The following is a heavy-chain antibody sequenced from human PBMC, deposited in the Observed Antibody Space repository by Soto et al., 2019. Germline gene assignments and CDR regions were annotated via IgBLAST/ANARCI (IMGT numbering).Heavy chain of an antibody. J-gene: IGHJ4*02. Sequence: GGSLRLSCAASGFTFSSYWMHWVRQVPGKGLVWVSRINSDGSSTSYADSVKGRCTISRDNAKNTLYLQTNSLRAEDTAVYYCARVYCSGGACYCDYWGQGTLVTVSS. CDR2: INSDGSST. CDR1: GFTFSSYW. V-gene: IGHV3-74*01. CDR3: ARVYCSGGACYCDY. D-gene: IGHD2-15*01.